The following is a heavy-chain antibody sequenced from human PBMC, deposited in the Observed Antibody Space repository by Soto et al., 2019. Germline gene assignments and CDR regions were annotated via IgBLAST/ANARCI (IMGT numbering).Heavy chain of an antibody. CDR3: ARYNAASGTYYCDY. J-gene: IGHJ4*02. CDR2: INHRGSA. Sequence: SETRSLSCAVSGASVSSTYWWSWVRQPPGKGPEWIGEINHRGSANYNPSLKSRVTMSLDISKSQFSLRLTSVTAADTAVYFCARYNAASGTYYCDYWGRG. CDR1: GASVSSTYW. D-gene: IGHD6-13*01. V-gene: IGHV4-4*02.